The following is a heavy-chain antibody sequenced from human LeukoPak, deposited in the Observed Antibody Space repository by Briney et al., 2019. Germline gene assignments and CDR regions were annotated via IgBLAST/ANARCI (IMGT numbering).Heavy chain of an antibody. J-gene: IGHJ4*02. CDR3: ARSGSGYFDY. CDR2: IKQDGSEK. CDR1: GFTFSHFW. V-gene: IGHV3-7*01. Sequence: GGSLRLSCAASGFTFSHFWMSWVRQAPGKGLEWVANIKQDGSEKYYRDSVQGRFTISRDNAKNSLYLQMNSLRAEDTAVYYCARSGSGYFDYWGQGSLVTVSS.